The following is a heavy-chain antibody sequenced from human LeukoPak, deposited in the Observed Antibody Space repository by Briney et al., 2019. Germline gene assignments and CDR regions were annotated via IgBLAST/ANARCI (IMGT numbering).Heavy chain of an antibody. D-gene: IGHD4-17*01. CDR2: IYYSGST. J-gene: IGHJ4*02. CDR3: ARLKATVSIHAYFDS. Sequence: SETLSLTCTVSGGSISSSSYYWGWIRQPPGKGLEWIGSIYYSGSTYYNPSLKSRVTISVDTSKNQFSLELSSVTAADTAVYYCARLKATVSIHAYFDSWGQGTLVTVSS. CDR1: GGSISSSSYY. V-gene: IGHV4-39*07.